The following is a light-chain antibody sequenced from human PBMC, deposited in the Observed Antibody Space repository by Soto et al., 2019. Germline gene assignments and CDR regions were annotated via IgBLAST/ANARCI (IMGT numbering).Light chain of an antibody. Sequence: QSVLTQPPSVSGSPGQSVTISCTGTSSDVGSYNRVSWYQQPPGTAPKVMIYEVTNRPSGVPDRFSGSKSGNTASLTISGLQAEDEADYYCSSFTSSSTLIFGGGTKVTVL. CDR2: EVT. V-gene: IGLV2-18*02. CDR1: SSDVGSYNR. J-gene: IGLJ2*01. CDR3: SSFTSSSTLI.